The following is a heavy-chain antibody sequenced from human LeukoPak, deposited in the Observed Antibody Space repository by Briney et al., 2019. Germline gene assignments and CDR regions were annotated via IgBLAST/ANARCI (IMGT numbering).Heavy chain of an antibody. Sequence: GGSPRLSCAASGFTFDDYAMHWVRQAPGKGLEWVSGISWNSGSIGYADSVKGRFTISRDNAKNSLYLQMNSLRAEDTALYYCAKVRQSIAAAGTLSHLDYWGQGTLVTVSS. CDR1: GFTFDDYA. V-gene: IGHV3-9*01. D-gene: IGHD6-13*01. CDR2: ISWNSGSI. CDR3: AKVRQSIAAAGTLSHLDY. J-gene: IGHJ4*02.